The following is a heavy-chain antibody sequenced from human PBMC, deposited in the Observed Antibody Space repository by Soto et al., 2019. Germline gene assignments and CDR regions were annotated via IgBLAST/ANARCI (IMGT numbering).Heavy chain of an antibody. CDR1: GGSITSSSYY. D-gene: IGHD1-1*01. CDR3: GSPGSWNEFQH. J-gene: IGHJ1*01. Sequence: PSETLSLTCTVSGGSITSSSYYWGWIRQPPGKGLEWIGNIYYSGSTYYNPSLKSRVTISVDTSKNQFSLKLSSVTAADTAVYYCGSPGSWNEFQHWGQGTLVTVSS. CDR2: IYYSGST. V-gene: IGHV4-39*01.